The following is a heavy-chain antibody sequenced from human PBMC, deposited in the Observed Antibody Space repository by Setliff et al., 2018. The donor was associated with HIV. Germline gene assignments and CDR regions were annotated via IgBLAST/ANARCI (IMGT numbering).Heavy chain of an antibody. J-gene: IGHJ4*02. D-gene: IGHD5-18*01. Sequence: SETLSLTCTVSGGSIRTGAYYWGWIRQPPGKGLEWIGNMFYSGGAYYNPSLKSRLTISVDTSKNQLSLKLSSVTAADTAVYYCARFHQRGYSYGYTDYWGQGTLVTVSS. CDR1: GGSIRTGAYY. CDR3: ARFHQRGYSYGYTDY. V-gene: IGHV4-39*01. CDR2: MFYSGGA.